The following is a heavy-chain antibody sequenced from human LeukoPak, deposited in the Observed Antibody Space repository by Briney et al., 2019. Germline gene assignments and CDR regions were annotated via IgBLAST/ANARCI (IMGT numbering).Heavy chain of an antibody. CDR2: IRHDGSDK. J-gene: IGHJ6*02. D-gene: IGHD6-13*01. CDR1: GFTFNNHW. Sequence: GGSLRLSCAASGFTFNNHWMSWVRQAPGKGLEWVAYIRHDGSDKKYVDSVKGRFTISRDNAETSLFLQMNRLRAEDTAVYYCARRVTIAGAGWGYGMDVWGQGTTVTVSS. CDR3: ARRVTIAGAGWGYGMDV. V-gene: IGHV3-7*03.